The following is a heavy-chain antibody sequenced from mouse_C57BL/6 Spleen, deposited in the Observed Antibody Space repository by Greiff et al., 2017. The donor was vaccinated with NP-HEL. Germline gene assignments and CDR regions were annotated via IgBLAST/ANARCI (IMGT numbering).Heavy chain of an antibody. J-gene: IGHJ1*03. CDR3: ARHQEYFDV. CDR2: ISSGGSYT. CDR1: GFTFSSYG. V-gene: IGHV5-6*01. Sequence: EVKLMESGGDLVKPGGSLKLSCAASGFTFSSYGMSWVRQTPDKRLEWVATISSGGSYTYYPDSVKGRFTISRDNAKNTLYLQMSSLKSEDTAMYYCARHQEYFDVWGTGTTVTVSS.